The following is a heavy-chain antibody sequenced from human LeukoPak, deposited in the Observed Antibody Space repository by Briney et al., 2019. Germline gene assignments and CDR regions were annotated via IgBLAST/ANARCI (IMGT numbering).Heavy chain of an antibody. CDR2: CHYSGST. J-gene: IGHJ3*02. CDR1: GYSISSGYY. V-gene: IGHV4-38-2*02. D-gene: IGHD3-10*01. CDR3: ARDGRGYYGSGSSPGAFDI. Sequence: SETLSLTCTVSGYSISSGYYWGWIRQPPGKGLEWIGSCHYSGSTYYNPSLKSRVTISVDTSKNQFSLKLSSVTAADTAVYYCARDGRGYYGSGSSPGAFDIWGQGTMVTVSS.